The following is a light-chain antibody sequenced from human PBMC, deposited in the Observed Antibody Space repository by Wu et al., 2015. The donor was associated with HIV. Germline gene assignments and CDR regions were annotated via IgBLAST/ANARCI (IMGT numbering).Light chain of an antibody. CDR3: QQSFATPYS. CDR1: QSINTY. V-gene: IGKV1-39*01. J-gene: IGKJ2*03. CDR2: ATY. Sequence: DIQMTQSPASLSVSVGDSVTIACRTTQSINTYLNWFQHKPGKAPKLLIYATYALQRGVPSRFTGGGSGTHFTLTINNLQPEDSATYYCQQSFATPYSFGPGTRLDIK.